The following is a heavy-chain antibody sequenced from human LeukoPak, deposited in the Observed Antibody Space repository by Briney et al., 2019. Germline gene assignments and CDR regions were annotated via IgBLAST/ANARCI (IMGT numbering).Heavy chain of an antibody. J-gene: IGHJ4*02. D-gene: IGHD3-3*01. CDR2: IYYSGST. CDR1: GGSISSSSYY. Sequence: SETLSLTCTVSGGSISSSSYYWGWIRQPPGKGLECIGSIYYSGSTYYNPSLKSRVTISVDTSKNQFSLKLSSVTAADTAVYYCARHVGSTYYDFWSGSNFDYWGQGTLVTVSS. CDR3: ARHVGSTYYDFWSGSNFDY. V-gene: IGHV4-39*01.